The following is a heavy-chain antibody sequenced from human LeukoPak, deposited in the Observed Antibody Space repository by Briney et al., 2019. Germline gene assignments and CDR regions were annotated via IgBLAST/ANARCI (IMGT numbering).Heavy chain of an antibody. Sequence: SETLSLTCAVYGGSFSGYYWSWIRQPPGKGLEWIGEINHSGSTNYNPSLKSRVTISVDTSKNQFSLKLSSVTAADTAVYYCASLDFWSGFRPWGQGTLVTVSS. CDR1: GGSFSGYY. CDR2: INHSGST. V-gene: IGHV4-34*01. J-gene: IGHJ5*02. CDR3: ASLDFWSGFRP. D-gene: IGHD3-3*01.